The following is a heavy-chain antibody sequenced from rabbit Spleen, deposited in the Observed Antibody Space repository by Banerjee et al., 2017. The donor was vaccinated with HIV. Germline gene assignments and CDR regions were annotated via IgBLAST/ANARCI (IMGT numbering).Heavy chain of an antibody. D-gene: IGHD1-1*01. J-gene: IGHJ4*01. CDR3: ARDLVAVIGWNFNL. Sequence: QEQLEESGGGLVQPEGSLTLTCKASGFSFSDRDVMCWVRQAPGKGLEWIACINASTAKPVYATWASGRFTISRTSSTTVTLRMASLTAADRATYFCARDLVAVIGWNFNLWGQGTLVTVS. V-gene: IGHV1S45*01. CDR2: INASTAKP. CDR1: GFSFSDRDV.